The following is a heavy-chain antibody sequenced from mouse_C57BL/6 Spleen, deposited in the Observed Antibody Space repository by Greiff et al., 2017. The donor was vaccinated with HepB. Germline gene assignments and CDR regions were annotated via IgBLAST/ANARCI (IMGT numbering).Heavy chain of an antibody. Sequence: QVQLKESGAELVKPGASVKISCKASGYAFSSYWMNWVKQRPGKGLEWIGQIYPGDGDTNYNGKFKGKATLTADKSSSTAYMQLSSLTSEDSAVYFCAREGPLGPDYWGQGTTLTVSS. CDR1: GYAFSSYW. J-gene: IGHJ2*01. V-gene: IGHV1-80*01. CDR2: IYPGDGDT. D-gene: IGHD4-1*01. CDR3: AREGPLGPDY.